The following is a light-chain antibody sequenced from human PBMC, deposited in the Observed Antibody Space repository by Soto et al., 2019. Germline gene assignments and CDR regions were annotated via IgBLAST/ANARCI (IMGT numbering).Light chain of an antibody. J-gene: IGKJ4*01. CDR1: QSVSSNS. CDR2: GAS. CDR3: QQYGSSPPVT. V-gene: IGKV3-20*01. Sequence: EIVLTQSPGTLSLSPGERATLSCRTSQSVSSNSLTWYQQKPGQAPRLLIYGASSRATGIPDRFSGSGSGTDFTLTISRLEPEDFAVYYCQQYGSSPPVTFGGGTKVEI.